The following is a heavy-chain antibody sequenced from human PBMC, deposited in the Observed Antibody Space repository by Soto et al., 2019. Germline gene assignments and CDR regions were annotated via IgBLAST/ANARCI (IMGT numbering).Heavy chain of an antibody. Sequence: ASVKVSCKASGYTFTGYYMHWVRQAPGQGLEWMGWINPNSGGTNYAQKFQGRVTMTRDTSISTAYMELSRLRSDDTAVYYCARDGPYFCGGDCYYYFDYWGQGTLVTVSS. J-gene: IGHJ4*02. CDR1: GYTFTGYY. V-gene: IGHV1-2*02. CDR2: INPNSGGT. CDR3: ARDGPYFCGGDCYYYFDY. D-gene: IGHD2-21*02.